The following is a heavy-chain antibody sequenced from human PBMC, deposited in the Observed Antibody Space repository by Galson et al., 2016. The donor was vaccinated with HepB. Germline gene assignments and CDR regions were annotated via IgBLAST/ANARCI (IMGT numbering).Heavy chain of an antibody. D-gene: IGHD2-15*01. Sequence: SLRLSCAASGFTFGSYSMNWVRQAPGKGLEWVSYISSSNSTVYYADSVKGRFTISRDNAKNSLYLQMNSLRAEDTAVYYCARGGASCSGGSCYFWFDPWGQGTPVSVSS. V-gene: IGHV3-48*01. J-gene: IGHJ5*02. CDR1: GFTFGSYS. CDR3: ARGGASCSGGSCYFWFDP. CDR2: ISSSNSTV.